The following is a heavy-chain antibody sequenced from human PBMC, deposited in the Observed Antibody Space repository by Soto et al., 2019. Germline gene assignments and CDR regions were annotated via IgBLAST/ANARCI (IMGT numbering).Heavy chain of an antibody. CDR1: GGSFSGYY. D-gene: IGHD6-13*01. V-gene: IGHV4-34*01. CDR3: ARDRAAGKAFDY. CDR2: INHSGST. J-gene: IGHJ4*02. Sequence: PSETLSLTCAVYGGSFSGYYWSWIRQPPGKGLEWIGEINHSGSTNYNPSLKSRVTISVDTSKNQFSLKLSSVTAADTAVYYCARDRAAGKAFDYWGQGTLVTVSS.